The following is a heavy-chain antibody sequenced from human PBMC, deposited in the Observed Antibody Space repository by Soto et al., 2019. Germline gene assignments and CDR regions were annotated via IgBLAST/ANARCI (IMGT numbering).Heavy chain of an antibody. D-gene: IGHD3-10*01. V-gene: IGHV4-59*01. CDR2: IHRTGST. Sequence: PSETLSLTCSVSRGSISSYYWSWVRQPPGKGLEWIGFIHRTGSTKYNPSLESRVTISVDTSQNQLSLRLSSVTAADTAVYYCARESAGSGKNNWFDPWGQGIMVIVSS. CDR1: RGSISSYY. J-gene: IGHJ5*02. CDR3: ARESAGSGKNNWFDP.